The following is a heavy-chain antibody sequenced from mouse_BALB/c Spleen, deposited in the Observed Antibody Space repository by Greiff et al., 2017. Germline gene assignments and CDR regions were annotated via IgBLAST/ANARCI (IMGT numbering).Heavy chain of an antibody. V-gene: IGHV1S29*02. D-gene: IGHD1-1*02. CDR3: ARGGGRGGFAY. Sequence: EVQLQQSGPELVKPGASVKISCKASGYTFTDYNMHWVKQSHGKSLEWIGYIYPYNGGTGYNQKFKSKATLTVDNSSSTAYMELRSLTSEDSAVYYCARGGGRGGFAYWGQGTLVTVSA. CDR1: GYTFTDYN. CDR2: IYPYNGGT. J-gene: IGHJ3*01.